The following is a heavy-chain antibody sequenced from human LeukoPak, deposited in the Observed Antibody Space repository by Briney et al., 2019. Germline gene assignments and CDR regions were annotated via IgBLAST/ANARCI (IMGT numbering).Heavy chain of an antibody. V-gene: IGHV1-24*01. CDR1: GYTLTELA. D-gene: IGHD3-22*01. J-gene: IGHJ4*02. CDR3: ATVSRGYYDSSGYPFDY. Sequence: GAPVKVSCKVSGYTLTELAMHWVRQAPGKGIEWMGGFDSEDGETIYAQKFQGRVTMTEDTSTDTAYMELSSLRSEDTAVYYCATVSRGYYDSSGYPFDYWGQGTLVTVSS. CDR2: FDSEDGET.